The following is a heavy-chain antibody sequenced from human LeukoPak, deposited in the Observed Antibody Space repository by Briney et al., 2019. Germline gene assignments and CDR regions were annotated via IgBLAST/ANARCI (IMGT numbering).Heavy chain of an antibody. J-gene: IGHJ4*02. V-gene: IGHV3-7*02. D-gene: IGHD2-15*01. CDR3: ARQRGYCSGGSCYGGFFDY. Sequence: GGSLRLSCAASGFTSSNYWMTWVRQAPGKGLEWVANIKQDGSEKYYVDSVKGRFTISRDNAKNSLYLQMNSLRAEDTAVYYCARQRGYCSGGSCYGGFFDYWGQGTLVTVSS. CDR1: GFTSSNYW. CDR2: IKQDGSEK.